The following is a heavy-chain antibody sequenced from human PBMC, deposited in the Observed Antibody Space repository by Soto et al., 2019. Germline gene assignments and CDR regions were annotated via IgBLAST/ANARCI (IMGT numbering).Heavy chain of an antibody. J-gene: IGHJ5*02. CDR2: TYYRSKWYN. D-gene: IGHD3-3*01. CDR3: ARSSYDFWSDYYIMFDP. Sequence: PSQTLSLTCAISGDSVSSNSAAWNWIRQSPSRGLEWLGRTYYRSKWYNDYAVSVKSRITINPDTSKNQFSLQLNSVTPEDTAVYYCARSSYDFWSDYYIMFDPWGQGTLVTVSS. V-gene: IGHV6-1*01. CDR1: GDSVSSNSAA.